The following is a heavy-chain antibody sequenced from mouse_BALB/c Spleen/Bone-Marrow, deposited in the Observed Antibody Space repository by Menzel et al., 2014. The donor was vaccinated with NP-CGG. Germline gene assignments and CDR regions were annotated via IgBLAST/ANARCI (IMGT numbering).Heavy chain of an antibody. Sequence: EVKLVESGPELVKPGASVRMSCKASGYTFTSYVMHWVKQKPGQGLEWIGYINPYNDGTKYNEKFKGKATLTSDKSSSTAYMELSSLTSEDSAVYCCARGDYAMDYWGQGTSVTVSS. J-gene: IGHJ4*01. CDR1: GYTFTSYV. CDR2: INPYNDGT. CDR3: ARGDYAMDY. V-gene: IGHV1-14*01.